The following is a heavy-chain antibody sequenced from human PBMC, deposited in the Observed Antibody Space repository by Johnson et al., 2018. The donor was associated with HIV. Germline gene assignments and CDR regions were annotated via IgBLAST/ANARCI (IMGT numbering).Heavy chain of an antibody. Sequence: QVLLVESGGGVVQPGRSLRLACAASGFTFSSYPMHWVRQAPGKGLEWVAVISYDGNNKYSADSVRGRFTISTDNSKNTLYLQMNSLRREDTAVYYCARGVRNSYGYLLGTFDIWGQGTMVTVSS. CDR3: ARGVRNSYGYLLGTFDI. CDR1: GFTFSSYP. CDR2: ISYDGNNK. J-gene: IGHJ3*02. D-gene: IGHD5-18*01. V-gene: IGHV3-30*14.